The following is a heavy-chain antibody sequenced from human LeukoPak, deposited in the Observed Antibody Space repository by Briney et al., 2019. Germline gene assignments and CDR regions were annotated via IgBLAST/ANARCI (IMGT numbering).Heavy chain of an antibody. D-gene: IGHD4-17*01. CDR3: ARGSYDYGDYVPYYYYYMDV. CDR1: GFTFSSYS. V-gene: IGHV3-21*01. CDR2: ISSSSSYI. J-gene: IGHJ6*03. Sequence: GGSLRPSCAASGFTFSSYSMNWVRRAPGKGLEWVLSISSSSSYIYYAYSVKGGFTISSDNAKNSLYLQMNSLRAEDTAVYYCARGSYDYGDYVPYYYYYMDVWGKGTTVTVSS.